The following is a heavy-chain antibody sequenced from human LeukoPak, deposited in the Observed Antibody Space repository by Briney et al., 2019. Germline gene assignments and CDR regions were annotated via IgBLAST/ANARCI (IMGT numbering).Heavy chain of an antibody. CDR1: GGTFSSYA. CDR3: ARDHSQLLRNWFDP. CDR2: IIPILGMA. J-gene: IGHJ5*02. Sequence: SVKVSCKASGGTFSSYAISWVRQAPGQGLEWMGRIIPILGMANYAQKFQGRVTITADKSTSTAYMELSSLRSEDTAVYYCARDHSQLLRNWFDPWGQGTLVTVSS. V-gene: IGHV1-69*04. D-gene: IGHD2-2*01.